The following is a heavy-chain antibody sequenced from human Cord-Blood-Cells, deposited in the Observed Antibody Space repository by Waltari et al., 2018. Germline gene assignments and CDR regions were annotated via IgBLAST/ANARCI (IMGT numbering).Heavy chain of an antibody. Sequence: QVQLQESGPGLVKPSETLSLTCAVSGSSISSGYSCGWIRQPPGKGLEWIGSIYHSGSTYYNPSLKSRVTISVDTSKNQFSLKLSSVTAADTAVYYCARDVKGTGYFDYWGQGTLVTVSS. D-gene: IGHD3-9*01. CDR3: ARDVKGTGYFDY. CDR2: IYHSGST. J-gene: IGHJ4*02. CDR1: GSSISSGYS. V-gene: IGHV4-38-2*02.